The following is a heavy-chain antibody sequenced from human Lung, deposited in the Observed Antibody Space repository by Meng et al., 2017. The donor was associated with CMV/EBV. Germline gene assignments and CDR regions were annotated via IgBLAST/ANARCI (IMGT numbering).Heavy chain of an antibody. J-gene: IGHJ4*02. Sequence: LXXTVSGGSISSSNYFWGWIRQPPGKGLEWIGIIYYTGSTYYNPSLESRVTISVDTSKNQFSLRLTSVTAADTAVYFCASLWFEYEDPVYYFDYWXQGTLVTVSS. CDR1: GGSISSSNYF. CDR3: ASLWFEYEDPVYYFDY. V-gene: IGHV4-39*07. CDR2: IYYTGST. D-gene: IGHD3-10*01.